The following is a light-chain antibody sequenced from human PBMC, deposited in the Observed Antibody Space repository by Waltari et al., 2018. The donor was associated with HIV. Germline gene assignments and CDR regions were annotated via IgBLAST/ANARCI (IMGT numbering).Light chain of an antibody. V-gene: IGLV2-14*03. CDR3: SSYSGNTTLGI. J-gene: IGLJ1*01. CDR1: INDVAGYNY. Sequence: HSALTQPASVSGSPGQSITISCTGTINDVAGYNYVSWYQQHPGKAPKLIIFDVSKRPSGISNRFSGSKSGYTASLTIFGLQPEDEADYYCSSYSGNTTLGIFGTGTTVTV. CDR2: DVS.